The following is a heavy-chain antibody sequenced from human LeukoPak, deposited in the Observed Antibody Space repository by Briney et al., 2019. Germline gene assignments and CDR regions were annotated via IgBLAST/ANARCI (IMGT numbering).Heavy chain of an antibody. J-gene: IGHJ2*01. CDR1: GGSISSYY. CDR2: IYYSGST. CDR3: ARAFRARYFDL. V-gene: IGHV4-59*04. D-gene: IGHD1-26*01. Sequence: SETLSLTCTVSGGSISSYYWSWIRLPPGKGLEWIGHIYYSGSTYYNPSLKGRVTISVDTSKNQFSLKLSSVTAADTAVYYCARAFRARYFDLWGRGTLVTVSS.